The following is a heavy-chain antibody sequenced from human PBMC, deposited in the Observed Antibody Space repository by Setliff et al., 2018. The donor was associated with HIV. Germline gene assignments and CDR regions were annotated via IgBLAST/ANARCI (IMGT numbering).Heavy chain of an antibody. CDR3: AREGLWFGDRGYFMDV. J-gene: IGHJ6*03. V-gene: IGHV1-18*01. Sequence: ASVKVSCKASGGTFTRNCISWVRQAPGQGLEWMGWITDYNGNTNYAQKFQGRVTMTTDTSTSTVYMELRSLISDDTAVYYCAREGLWFGDRGYFMDVWGKGTAVTVSS. CDR2: ITDYNGNT. D-gene: IGHD3-10*01. CDR1: GGTFTRNC.